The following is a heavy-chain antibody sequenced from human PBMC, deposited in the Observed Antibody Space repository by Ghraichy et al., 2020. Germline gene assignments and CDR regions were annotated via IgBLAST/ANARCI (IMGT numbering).Heavy chain of an antibody. J-gene: IGHJ4*02. CDR1: GGSFGSSY. CDR2: MTHSGST. CDR3: ASRLFTLFLTGYYFDC. D-gene: IGHD3-3*01. V-gene: IGHV4-34*01. Sequence: SQTLSLTCAVYGGSFGSSYWSWIRQPPGKGLEWIGDMTHSGSTNYNPSLKSRVTISVDTSKNQFSLRLRSVTAADTAVYYCASRLFTLFLTGYYFDCWGQGSLVTVSS.